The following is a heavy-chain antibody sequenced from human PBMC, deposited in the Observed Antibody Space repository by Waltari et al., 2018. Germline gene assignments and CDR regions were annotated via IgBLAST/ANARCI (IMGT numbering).Heavy chain of an antibody. CDR2: IYSGGST. Sequence: EVQLLESGGGLVQPGGSLRLSCAASGFPFSSYAMSWVRQAPGKGLEWVSVIYSGGSTYYADSVKGRFTISRDNSKNTLYLQMNSLRAEDTAVYYCAKDRLGGGADYWGQGTLVTVSS. D-gene: IGHD6-25*01. V-gene: IGHV3-23*03. CDR1: GFPFSSYA. J-gene: IGHJ4*02. CDR3: AKDRLGGGADY.